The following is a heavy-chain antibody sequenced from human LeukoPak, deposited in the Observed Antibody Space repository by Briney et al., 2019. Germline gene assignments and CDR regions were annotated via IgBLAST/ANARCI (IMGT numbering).Heavy chain of an antibody. J-gene: IGHJ4*02. CDR2: IKSKTNGGETT. CDR1: GFTFTDAW. D-gene: IGHD3-22*01. CDR3: AKRGYYYDSSGYYSRTYFDY. V-gene: IGHV3-15*01. Sequence: GGSLRLSCAASGFTFTDAWLSWVRQAPGKGLEWVGRIKSKTNGGETTDYGAPVKGRFTISRDNSKNTLYLQMNSLRAEDTAVYYCAKRGYYYDSSGYYSRTYFDYWGQGTLVIVSS.